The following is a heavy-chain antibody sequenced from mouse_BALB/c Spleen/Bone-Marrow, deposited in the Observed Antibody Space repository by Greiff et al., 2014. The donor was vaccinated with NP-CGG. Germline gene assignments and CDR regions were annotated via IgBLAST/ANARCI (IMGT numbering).Heavy chain of an antibody. J-gene: IGHJ2*01. CDR2: IDPANGNT. Sequence: VQLKESGAELVKPGASVKLSCTASGFNIKDTYMHWVKQRPEQGLEWIGRIDPANGNTKYDPKFQGKATITADTSSNTAYLQLSSLTSEDTAVYYCARTAPENFDYWGQGTPLTASS. D-gene: IGHD1-2*01. V-gene: IGHV14-3*02. CDR1: GFNIKDTY. CDR3: ARTAPENFDY.